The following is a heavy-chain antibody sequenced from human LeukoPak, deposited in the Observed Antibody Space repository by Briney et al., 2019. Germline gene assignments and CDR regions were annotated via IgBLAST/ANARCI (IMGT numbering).Heavy chain of an antibody. Sequence: GGSLRLSCAASGFTFSSYGMHWVSQAPGKGLEWVAVIWYDGSNKYYADSVKGRFTISRDNSKNTLYLQMNSLRAEDTAVYYCARDLGSYYDSSGYYYAGGYWGQGTLVTVSS. CDR3: ARDLGSYYDSSGYYYAGGY. CDR2: IWYDGSNK. V-gene: IGHV3-33*01. D-gene: IGHD3-22*01. J-gene: IGHJ4*02. CDR1: GFTFSSYG.